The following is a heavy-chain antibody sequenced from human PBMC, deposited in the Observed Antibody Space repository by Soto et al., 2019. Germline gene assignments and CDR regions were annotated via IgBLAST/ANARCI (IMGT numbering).Heavy chain of an antibody. CDR2: VYYSGST. D-gene: IGHD3-16*01. CDR3: ARGGVWGYNRQDFDS. CDR1: GGSISSYY. J-gene: IGHJ4*02. Sequence: QVQLQESGPGLVKPSETLSLTCTVSGGSISSYYWTWIRQPPGKGLEWIGNVYYSGSTNYNPSLKRLATISIHPSKNQSSLKVTSVTAADTAVYYCARGGVWGYNRQDFDSWGQGTLVTVSS. V-gene: IGHV4-59*01.